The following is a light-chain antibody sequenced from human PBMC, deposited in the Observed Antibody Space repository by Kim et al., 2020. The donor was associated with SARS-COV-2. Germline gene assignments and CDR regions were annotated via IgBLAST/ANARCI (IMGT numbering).Light chain of an antibody. V-gene: IGLV2-11*01. CDR3: CSYAGNYMVV. CDR1: KSDVGGYEV. Sequence: GYSVPIACTGPKSDVGGYEVVSWYQQHPGKATNLMIYEVSERPSGVPDRFSGYKSDNTASLTISGLQAEDEADYYCCSYAGNYMVVFGGGTNVTVL. CDR2: EVS. J-gene: IGLJ2*01.